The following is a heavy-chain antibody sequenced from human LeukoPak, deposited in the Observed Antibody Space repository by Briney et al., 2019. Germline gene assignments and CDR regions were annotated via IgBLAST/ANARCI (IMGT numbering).Heavy chain of an antibody. CDR3: ARDSDIAAAGTNYFDY. D-gene: IGHD6-13*01. CDR1: GGSISSGDYY. V-gene: IGHV4-30-4*08. CDR2: IYYSGST. J-gene: IGHJ4*02. Sequence: SQTLSLTCTVSGGSISSGDYYWSWIRQPPGKGLEWIGYIYYSGSTYYNPSLKSRVTISVDTSKNQFSLKLSSVTAADTAVYYCARDSDIAAAGTNYFDYWGPGTLVTVSS.